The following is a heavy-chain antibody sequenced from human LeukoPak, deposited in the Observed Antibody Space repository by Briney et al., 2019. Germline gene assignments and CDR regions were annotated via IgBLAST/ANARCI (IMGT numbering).Heavy chain of an antibody. V-gene: IGHV4-39*07. D-gene: IGHD6-19*01. J-gene: IGHJ3*02. CDR1: GGSISSSSYY. CDR2: IYYSGST. Sequence: SETLSLTCTVSGGSISSSSYYWGWIRQPPGKGLEWIGSIYYSGSTYYNPSLKSRVTISVDTSKNQFSLKLSSVTAADTAVYYCASAVAGTGGSLDAFDIWGQGTMVTVSS. CDR3: ASAVAGTGGSLDAFDI.